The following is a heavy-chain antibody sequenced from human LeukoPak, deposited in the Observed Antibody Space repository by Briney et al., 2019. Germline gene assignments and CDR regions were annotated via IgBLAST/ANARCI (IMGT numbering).Heavy chain of an antibody. D-gene: IGHD2-15*01. V-gene: IGHV3-30*18. J-gene: IGHJ6*02. CDR1: GFTFSSYG. CDR2: ISYDGSNK. Sequence: GRSLSLSCAASGFTFSSYGMHWVRQAPGKGLEWVAVISYDGSNKYYADSVKGRFTISRDNSKNTLYLQMNSLRAEDTAAYYCAKDRASSNCSGGSCYIHYYYGMDVWGQGTTVTVSS. CDR3: AKDRASSNCSGGSCYIHYYYGMDV.